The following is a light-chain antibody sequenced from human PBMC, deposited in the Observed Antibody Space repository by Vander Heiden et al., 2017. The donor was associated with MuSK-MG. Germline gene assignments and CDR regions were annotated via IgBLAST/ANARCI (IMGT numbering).Light chain of an antibody. J-gene: IGKJ1*01. V-gene: IGKV2-28*01. CDR1: QSLLHTNGYNY. Sequence: DIVMTQSPLSLPVTPGEPASISCRSSQSLLHTNGYNYLDWYLQKPGQSPQLLIYLGSNRVSGVPDSFSGSGSGTDFTLKISRVDAEDVGIYYCMQALQAPLTFGQGTKVEIK. CDR3: MQALQAPLT. CDR2: LGS.